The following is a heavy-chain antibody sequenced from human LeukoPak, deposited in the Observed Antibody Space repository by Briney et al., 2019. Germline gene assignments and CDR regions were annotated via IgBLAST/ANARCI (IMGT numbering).Heavy chain of an antibody. Sequence: SETLSLTCTVSGGSISSYYWRWVRQPPGKGLEWVGYIYYSGSTNYNPSLKGRVTISVDTAKNQFSLKLSSVTAADTAVYYCARAENNWFDPWGQGTLVTVSS. J-gene: IGHJ5*02. CDR2: IYYSGST. CDR3: ARAENNWFDP. V-gene: IGHV4-59*01. CDR1: GGSISSYY.